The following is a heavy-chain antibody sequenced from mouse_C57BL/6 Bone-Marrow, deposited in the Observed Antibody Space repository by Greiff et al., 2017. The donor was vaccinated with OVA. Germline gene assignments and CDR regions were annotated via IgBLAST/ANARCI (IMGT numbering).Heavy chain of an antibody. CDR2: ISSGDSYT. V-gene: IGHV5-6*02. CDR1: GFTFSSYG. J-gene: IGHJ1*03. Sequence: DVMLVESGGDLVKPGGSLKLSCAASGFTFSSYGMSWVRQTPDKRLEWVATISSGDSYTYYPDSVKGRFTISRDNAKNTLYLQMSSLKSEDTAMYYCARHRDYDGSYWYFDVWGTGTTVTVSS. CDR3: ARHRDYDGSYWYFDV. D-gene: IGHD2-4*01.